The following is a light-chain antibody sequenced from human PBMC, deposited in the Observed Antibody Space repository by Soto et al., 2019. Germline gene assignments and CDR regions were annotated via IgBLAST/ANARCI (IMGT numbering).Light chain of an antibody. V-gene: IGKV1-39*01. J-gene: IGKJ2*01. CDR3: QQSYSTPYT. CDR1: QSISSY. CDR2: AAS. Sequence: DIQMTQSPSSLSACVGDRVTITCRASQSISSYLNWYQQKPGKAPKLLIYAASSLQSGVPSRFSGSGSGTDFTLTISSLQPEDFATYYCQQSYSTPYTFGQGIKLEIE.